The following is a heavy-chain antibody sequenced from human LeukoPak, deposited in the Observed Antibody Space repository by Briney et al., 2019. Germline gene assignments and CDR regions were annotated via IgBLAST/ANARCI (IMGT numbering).Heavy chain of an antibody. Sequence: GASVKVSCKASGYTFTGYYMHWVRQAPGQGLEWMGWINPNSGGTNYAQKFQGRVTMTRDTSISTAYMELSRLRSDDTAVYYCARTRGSSIRGYSYDAFDIWGQGTMVTVSS. V-gene: IGHV1-2*02. D-gene: IGHD5-18*01. CDR2: INPNSGGT. CDR3: ARTRGSSIRGYSYDAFDI. CDR1: GYTFTGYY. J-gene: IGHJ3*02.